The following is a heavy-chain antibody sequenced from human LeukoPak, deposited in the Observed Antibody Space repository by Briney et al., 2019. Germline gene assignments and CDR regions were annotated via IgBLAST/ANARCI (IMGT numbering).Heavy chain of an antibody. Sequence: SETLSLTCTVSGGSISSGSYYWSWIRQPAGKGLEWIGRIYTSGSTNYNPSLKSRVTISVDTSKNQFSLKLSSVTAADTAVYYCARDGVAAAGNDAFDIWGQGTMVTVSS. J-gene: IGHJ3*02. D-gene: IGHD6-13*01. CDR3: ARDGVAAAGNDAFDI. CDR1: GGSISSGSYY. CDR2: IYTSGST. V-gene: IGHV4-61*02.